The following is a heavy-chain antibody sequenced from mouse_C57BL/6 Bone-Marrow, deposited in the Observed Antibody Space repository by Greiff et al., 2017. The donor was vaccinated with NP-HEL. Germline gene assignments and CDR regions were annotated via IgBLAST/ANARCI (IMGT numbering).Heavy chain of an antibody. CDR3: AYNTPYYAMDY. J-gene: IGHJ4*01. D-gene: IGHD1-3*01. CDR2: INPSSGYT. Sequence: QVQLQQSGAELAKPGASVKLSCKASGYTFTSYWMHWVKQRPGQGLEWIGYINPSSGYTKYNQKFKDKATLTADESSSTAYMQLSSLTYEDSAVYYCAYNTPYYAMDYWGQGTSVTVSS. V-gene: IGHV1-7*01. CDR1: GYTFTSYW.